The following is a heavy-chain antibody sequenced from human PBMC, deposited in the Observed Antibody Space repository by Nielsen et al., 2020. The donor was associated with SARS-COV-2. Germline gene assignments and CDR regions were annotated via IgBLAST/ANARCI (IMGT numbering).Heavy chain of an antibody. CDR1: GGSISSYY. D-gene: IGHD5-12*01. J-gene: IGHJ6*03. CDR2: IYYSGST. CDR3: ARDKGIVATKPYYMDV. V-gene: IGHV4-59*01. Sequence: SETLSLTCTVSGGSISSYYWSWIRQPPGKGLEWIGYIYYSGSTNYNPSLKSRVTISVDTSKNQFSLKLSSVTAADTAVYYCARDKGIVATKPYYMDVWGKGTTVTVSS.